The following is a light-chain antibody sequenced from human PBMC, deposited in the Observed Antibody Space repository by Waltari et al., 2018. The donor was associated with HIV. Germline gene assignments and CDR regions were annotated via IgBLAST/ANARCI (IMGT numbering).Light chain of an antibody. Sequence: DIQMTQYPSSLSASVGDRVTITCRASQAIGNDLGWYQQKSGKAPKRLISATSSLEVGVPSRFSGSSSGTEFTLTIRSLQPEDFATYYCLQYHAFSRSFGGGTKVDLK. CDR1: QAIGND. V-gene: IGKV1-17*01. CDR2: ATS. CDR3: LQYHAFSRS. J-gene: IGKJ4*01.